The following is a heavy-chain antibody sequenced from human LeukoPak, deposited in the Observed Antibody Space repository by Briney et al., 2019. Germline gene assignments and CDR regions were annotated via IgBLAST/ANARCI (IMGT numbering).Heavy chain of an antibody. J-gene: IGHJ4*02. CDR2: ISGSGGST. V-gene: IGHV3-23*01. CDR3: AKDLDYGDHGGVY. D-gene: IGHD4-17*01. CDR1: TFAFSFYA. Sequence: GGSLRLSCAASTFAFSFYAMSWVRQAPGEGLEWVSSISGSGGSTYCADSVKGRFTISRDNSKNTLYLQMNSLRAEDTGVYYCAKDLDYGDHGGVYWGQGTLVTVSS.